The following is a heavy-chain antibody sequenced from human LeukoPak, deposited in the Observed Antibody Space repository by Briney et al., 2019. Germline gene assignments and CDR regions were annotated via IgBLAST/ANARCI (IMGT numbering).Heavy chain of an antibody. CDR2: ISSDGSNK. V-gene: IGHV3-30*04. D-gene: IGHD3-10*01. CDR3: AKGSGGSGSFYNHFDC. J-gene: IGHJ4*02. CDR1: GFXFSTYA. Sequence: GGSLRLSCAASGFXFSTYAINWVRQAPGKGLEWVAVISSDGSNKYYADSVKGRFTISRDNSKNTLSLQMNSLRTEDTAVFYCAKGSGGSGSFYNHFDCWGQGTLVTVSS.